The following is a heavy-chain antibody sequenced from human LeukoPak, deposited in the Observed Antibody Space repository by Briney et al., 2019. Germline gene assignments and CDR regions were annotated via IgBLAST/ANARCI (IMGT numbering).Heavy chain of an antibody. J-gene: IGHJ3*02. CDR2: IYYTGST. CDR1: GGSISHNY. Sequence: SETLSLTCTVSGGSISHNYWSWIRQPPGKGLEWIGNIYYTGSTNYSPSPKSRVTISVDTSKNQFSLKLSSVTAADTALYYCARNSFDIWGQGTMVIVSS. D-gene: IGHD2/OR15-2a*01. V-gene: IGHV4-59*01. CDR3: ARNSFDI.